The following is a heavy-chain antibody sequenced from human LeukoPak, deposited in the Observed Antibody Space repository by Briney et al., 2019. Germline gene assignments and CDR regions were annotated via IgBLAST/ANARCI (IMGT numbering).Heavy chain of an antibody. CDR3: ARGLWFGAYYYYYYMDV. J-gene: IGHJ6*03. D-gene: IGHD3-10*01. CDR2: MNPNSGNT. CDR1: GYTFTSYD. Sequence: ASVKVSCKASGYTFTSYDINWVRQATGQGLEWMGWMNPNSGNTGYAQKFQGRVTMTRNTSISTAYMELSSLRSEDTAVYYCARGLWFGAYYYYYYMDVWGKGTTVTVFS. V-gene: IGHV1-8*01.